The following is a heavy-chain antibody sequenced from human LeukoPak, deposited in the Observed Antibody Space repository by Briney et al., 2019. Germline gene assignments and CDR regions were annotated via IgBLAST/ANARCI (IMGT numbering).Heavy chain of an antibody. Sequence: GGSLRLSCAASGFTFNTYVMNWVRQAPGKGLEWVSSISSTSSHISYADSVKGRFTISRDNAKNSLYLQMNSLRAEDTAVYYCAELGITMIGGVWGKGTTVTISS. CDR1: GFTFNTYV. V-gene: IGHV3-21*01. J-gene: IGHJ6*04. CDR2: ISSTSSHI. D-gene: IGHD3-10*02. CDR3: AELGITMIGGV.